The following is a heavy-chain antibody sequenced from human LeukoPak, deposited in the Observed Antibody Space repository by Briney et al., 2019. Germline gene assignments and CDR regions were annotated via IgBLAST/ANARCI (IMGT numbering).Heavy chain of an antibody. V-gene: IGHV3-9*03. CDR1: GFTFGKYA. Sequence: PGRSLRLSCADPGFTFGKYAIHWVRQAPGRGLEWVSGISWNSGSIGYADSVKGRFTISIENAKNSLYLQMNSLRAEDMALYYCAMGQRYRSRPSPFSYCGHGTLATVSS. J-gene: IGHJ4*01. CDR3: AMGQRYRSRPSPFSY. D-gene: IGHD1/OR15-1a*01. CDR2: ISWNSGSI.